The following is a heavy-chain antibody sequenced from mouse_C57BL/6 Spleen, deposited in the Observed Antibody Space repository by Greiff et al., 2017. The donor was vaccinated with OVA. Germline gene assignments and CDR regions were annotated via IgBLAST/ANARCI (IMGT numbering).Heavy chain of an antibody. J-gene: IGHJ1*03. D-gene: IGHD2-3*01. CDR1: GYTFTSYW. CDR3: ARCDGYDWYFDV. Sequence: VKLQQPGAELVKPGASVTMSCKASGYTFTSYWITWVKQRPGQGLEWIGDIYPGSGSTNYNEKFKSKATLTVDTSSSTAYMQLSSLTSEDSAVYYCARCDGYDWYFDVWGTGTTVTVSS. CDR2: IYPGSGST. V-gene: IGHV1-55*01.